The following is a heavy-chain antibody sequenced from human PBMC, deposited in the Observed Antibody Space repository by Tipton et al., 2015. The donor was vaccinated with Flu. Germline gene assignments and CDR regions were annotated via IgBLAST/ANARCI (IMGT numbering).Heavy chain of an antibody. CDR3: ARDRGSGWDFDY. J-gene: IGHJ4*02. D-gene: IGHD6-19*01. V-gene: IGHV4-61*01. CDR2: IYYRGST. Sequence: TLSLTCTVSGGSVSSGSYYWSWIRQPPGKGLEWIGYIYYRGSTNYNPSLKSRVTISVDTSKNQFSLKLSSVTAADTAVYYCARDRGSGWDFDYWGQGTLVTVSS. CDR1: GGSVSSGSYY.